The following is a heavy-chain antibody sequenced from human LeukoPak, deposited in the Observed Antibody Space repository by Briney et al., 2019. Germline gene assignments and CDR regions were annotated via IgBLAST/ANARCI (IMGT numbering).Heavy chain of an antibody. D-gene: IGHD2-15*01. V-gene: IGHV4-59*08. Sequence: SETLSLTCTVSGGSISSYYWSWIRQPPGKGLEWIGYISYSGSTNYNPSLKSRVTISVDTSKNQFSLKLSSVTAADTAVYYCARHKDIVAIGHWGQGTLVTVSS. J-gene: IGHJ4*02. CDR2: ISYSGST. CDR3: ARHKDIVAIGH. CDR1: GGSISSYY.